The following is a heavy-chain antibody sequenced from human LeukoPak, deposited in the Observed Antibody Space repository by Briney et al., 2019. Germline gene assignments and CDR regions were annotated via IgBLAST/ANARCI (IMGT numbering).Heavy chain of an antibody. J-gene: IGHJ2*01. D-gene: IGHD3-10*01. V-gene: IGHV3-30*02. CDR3: AKTPGGKARGAPPNWYFDL. CDR2: IRYDESNK. CDR1: GFTFSSYG. Sequence: GGSLRLSCAASGFTFSSYGMQWVRQAPGKGLEWVAFIRYDESNKYYADSVKGRFTISRDNSKNTLYLQMNSLRVEDTAVYYCAKTPGGKARGAPPNWYFDLWGRGTLVTVSS.